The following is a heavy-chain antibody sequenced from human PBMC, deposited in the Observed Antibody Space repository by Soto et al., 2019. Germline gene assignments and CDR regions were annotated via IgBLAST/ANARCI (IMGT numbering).Heavy chain of an antibody. Sequence: EVQLVESGGGLTQPGRSLRLSCAAYGFTFSSDAMDWVRQAPGKGLEYVSGISSNGIGTYYASSVKGRFTISRDNSRDTMYLQMDSLRPEEMAVYYCERRGRADYSYMDVWGKATTVTVS. CDR2: ISSNGIGT. J-gene: IGHJ6*03. CDR1: GFTFSSDA. CDR3: ERRGRADYSYMDV. D-gene: IGHD2-21*01. V-gene: IGHV3-64*01.